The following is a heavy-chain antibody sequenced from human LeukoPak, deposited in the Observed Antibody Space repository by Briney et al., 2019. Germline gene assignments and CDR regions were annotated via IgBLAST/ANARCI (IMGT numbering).Heavy chain of an antibody. D-gene: IGHD3-10*01. J-gene: IGHJ4*02. CDR2: IIPIFGTA. Sequence: ASVKVSCKASGGTFSSYAISWVRQAPGQGLEWMGGIIPIFGTANYAQKFQGRVTITADESTSTACMELSSLRSEDTAVYYCAREPYYYGSGSYSDYWGQGTLVTVSS. CDR1: GGTFSSYA. CDR3: AREPYYYGSGSYSDY. V-gene: IGHV1-69*13.